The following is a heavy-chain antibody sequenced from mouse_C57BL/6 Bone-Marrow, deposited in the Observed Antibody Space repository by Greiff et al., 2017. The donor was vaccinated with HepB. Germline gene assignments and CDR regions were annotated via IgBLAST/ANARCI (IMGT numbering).Heavy chain of an antibody. CDR1: GYTFTSYW. J-gene: IGHJ3*01. CDR2: IDPSDSET. V-gene: IGHV1-52*01. D-gene: IGHD3-2*02. Sequence: QVQLQQPGAELVRPGSSVKLSCKASGYTFTSYWMHWVKQRPIQGLEWIGNIDPSDSETHYNQKFKDKATLTVDKSSSTAYMQLSSLTSEDSAVYYCARLHSSGHEGFAYWGQGTLVTVSA. CDR3: ARLHSSGHEGFAY.